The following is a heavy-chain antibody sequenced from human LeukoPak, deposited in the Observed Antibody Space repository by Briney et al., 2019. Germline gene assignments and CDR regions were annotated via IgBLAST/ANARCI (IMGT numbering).Heavy chain of an antibody. CDR3: TSISTMIVVIGI. CDR2: IKSKTDGGTT. V-gene: IGHV3-15*01. J-gene: IGHJ1*01. Sequence: GGSLRLSCAASGFTFNSAWMSWVRQAPGKGREWVGRIKSKTDGGTTDYAAPVKGRFTISRDDSKNTLYLQMNSLKTEDTAVYYCTSISTMIVVIGIWGQGTLVTVSS. CDR1: GFTFNSAW. D-gene: IGHD3-22*01.